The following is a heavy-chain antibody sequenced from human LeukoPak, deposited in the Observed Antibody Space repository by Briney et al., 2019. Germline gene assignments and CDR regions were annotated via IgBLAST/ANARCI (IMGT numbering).Heavy chain of an antibody. CDR3: ARGRRIAARPNYYYYMDV. J-gene: IGHJ6*03. CDR1: GYTFTSYD. Sequence: ASVKVSCKASGYTFTSYDINWVRQATGQGLEWMGWMNPNSGNTGYAQEFQGRVTMTRNTSISTAYMELSSLRSEDTAVYYCARGRRIAARPNYYYYMDVWGKGTTVTVSS. V-gene: IGHV1-8*01. D-gene: IGHD6-6*01. CDR2: MNPNSGNT.